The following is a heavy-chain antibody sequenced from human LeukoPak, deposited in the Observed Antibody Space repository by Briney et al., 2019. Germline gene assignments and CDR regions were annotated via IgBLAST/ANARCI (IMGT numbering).Heavy chain of an antibody. CDR1: GVTFSSYG. CDR3: TTKVICGNSGDDYDD. CDR2: ISSDGNDK. V-gene: IGHV3-30*03. D-gene: IGHD5-12*01. Sequence: QSGGSLRLSCAASGVTFSSYGMHWVRQAPGKGLEWVALISSDGNDKLYGDSVKGRFTISRDDSKSTLYLQMNSLRAEDTAVYYCTTKVICGNSGDDYDDWGQGTLVTVSS. J-gene: IGHJ4*02.